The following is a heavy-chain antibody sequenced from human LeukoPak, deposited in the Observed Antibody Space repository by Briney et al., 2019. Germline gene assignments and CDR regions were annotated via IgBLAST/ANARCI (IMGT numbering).Heavy chain of an antibody. V-gene: IGHV1-69*04. CDR2: IIPILGIA. CDR3: ARVTGYCSSTSCEGAFDY. D-gene: IGHD2-2*01. CDR1: GGTFSSYA. J-gene: IGHJ4*02. Sequence: SVKVSCKASGGTFSSYAISWVRQAPGQGLEWMGRIIPILGIANYAQKFQGRVTITADKSTSAAYMELSSLRSEDTAVYYCARVTGYCSSTSCEGAFDYWGQGTLVTVSS.